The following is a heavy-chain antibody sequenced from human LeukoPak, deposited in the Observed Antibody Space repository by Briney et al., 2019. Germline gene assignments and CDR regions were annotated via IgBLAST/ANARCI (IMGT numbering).Heavy chain of an antibody. V-gene: IGHV4-59*01. CDR1: GASMSSYY. CDR2: IYYSGST. CDR3: GRGGGGVGYNL. J-gene: IGHJ4*02. D-gene: IGHD5-24*01. Sequence: SETLSLTCTVSGASMSSYYWSWIRQPPGKGLEWIGYIYYSGSTNYNPSLKSRVTISVDTSKNPFSLNLSYVTPAATAVYYCGRGGGGVGYNLWGQGTLVTVSS.